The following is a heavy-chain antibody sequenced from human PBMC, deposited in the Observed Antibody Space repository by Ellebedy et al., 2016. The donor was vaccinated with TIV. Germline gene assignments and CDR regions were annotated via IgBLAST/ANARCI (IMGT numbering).Heavy chain of an antibody. Sequence: MPGGSLRLSCTVSGGSISSYYWSWIRQPPGKGLEWIGYIYYSGSTNYNPSLKSRVTISVDTSKNQFSLKLSSVTAADTAVYYCARERDYYFDYWGQGTLVTVSS. V-gene: IGHV4-59*01. CDR2: IYYSGST. CDR1: GGSISSYY. D-gene: IGHD2-21*02. CDR3: ARERDYYFDY. J-gene: IGHJ4*02.